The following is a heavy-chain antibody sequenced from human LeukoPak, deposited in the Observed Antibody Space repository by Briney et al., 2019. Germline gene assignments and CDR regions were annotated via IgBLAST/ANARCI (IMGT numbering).Heavy chain of an antibody. D-gene: IGHD4-17*01. V-gene: IGHV2-5*02. CDR1: GFSLSTSGVG. CDR3: AHRSYGDYVYGDYFDY. CDR2: HYWDDDK. Sequence: SGPTLVKPTQTLTLTCTFSGFSLSTSGVGVGWIRQPPGKALEWLALHYWDDDKRYRPSLKSRLTITKDTSNNQVVLTMTNMDPLDTATYYCAHRSYGDYVYGDYFDYWGQGTLVTVSS. J-gene: IGHJ4*02.